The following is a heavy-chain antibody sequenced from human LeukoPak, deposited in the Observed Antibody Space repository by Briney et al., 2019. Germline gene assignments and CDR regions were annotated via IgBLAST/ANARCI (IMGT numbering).Heavy chain of an antibody. CDR1: GYSFTNYW. CDR2: IYPGDSDT. CDR3: ARSSTLPRGYGMDV. V-gene: IGHV5-51*01. Sequence: GESLKIPCKGSGYSFTNYWIAWVRKMPGKGLAWMGIIYPGDSDTTYSPSFQGQVTISADKSINTAYLQWSSLQASDTAMYYCARSSTLPRGYGMDVWGQGTTVSVSS. D-gene: IGHD2-15*01. J-gene: IGHJ6*02.